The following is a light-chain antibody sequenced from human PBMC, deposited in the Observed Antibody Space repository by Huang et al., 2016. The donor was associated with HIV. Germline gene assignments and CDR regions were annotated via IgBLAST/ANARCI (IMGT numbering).Light chain of an antibody. CDR3: QQYDNLPWT. J-gene: IGKJ1*01. Sequence: DTQMTQSPSSLSASVGDTVTITCQASQDIKNYVNWYQQKLGKAPKVLIYDTSNLETGVPSRFSGSGSWTDFTFTISRLQPEDFATYYCQQYDNLPWTFGQGTKVEVK. CDR2: DTS. V-gene: IGKV1-33*01. CDR1: QDIKNY.